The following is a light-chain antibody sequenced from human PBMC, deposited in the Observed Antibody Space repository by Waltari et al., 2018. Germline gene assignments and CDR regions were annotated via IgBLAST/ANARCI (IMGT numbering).Light chain of an antibody. CDR2: AAS. V-gene: IGKV1-12*01. Sequence: DIQMTQPPSSVSASVGDRVTITCRASQGISSSFSWYQQKPGKVPKLRIYAASSVQSGVPSRFSGSGSGTDFTLTISSLQPEDSATYYCQQAKSFPLTFGPGTKVDIK. J-gene: IGKJ3*01. CDR1: QGISSS. CDR3: QQAKSFPLT.